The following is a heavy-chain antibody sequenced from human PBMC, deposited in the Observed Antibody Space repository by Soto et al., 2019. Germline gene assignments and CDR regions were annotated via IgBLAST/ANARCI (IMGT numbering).Heavy chain of an antibody. CDR1: QFTFSTYW. CDR3: ARVPYYYDTIGFYYGIDY. Sequence: EVQLVESGGGVVQPGGSLRLSCAAFQFTFSTYWMTWVRQAPGKGLEWVANINPDGSEQYYVDSVKGRFTISRDNAKNSLYLQMNSLRVEDTAVYYCARVPYYYDTIGFYYGIDYWGQGALVTVSS. CDR2: INPDGSEQ. V-gene: IGHV3-7*01. D-gene: IGHD3-22*01. J-gene: IGHJ4*02.